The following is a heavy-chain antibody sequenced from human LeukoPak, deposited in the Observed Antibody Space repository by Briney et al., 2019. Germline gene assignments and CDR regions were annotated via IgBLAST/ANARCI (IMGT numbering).Heavy chain of an antibody. CDR3: ARDMPAVAFYYYYYMDV. CDR2: INHSGST. D-gene: IGHD6-19*01. Sequence: PSETLSLTCAVSGGSFNGYYWSWIRQPPGKGLEWIGEINHSGSTNYNPSLKSRVTISVDTSKNQFSLKLSSVTAADTAVYYCARDMPAVAFYYYYYMDVWGKGTTVTISS. CDR1: GGSFNGYY. V-gene: IGHV4-34*01. J-gene: IGHJ6*03.